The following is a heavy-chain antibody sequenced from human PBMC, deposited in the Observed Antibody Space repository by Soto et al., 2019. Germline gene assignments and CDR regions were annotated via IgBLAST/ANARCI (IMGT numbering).Heavy chain of an antibody. Sequence: EVQLLESGGGLVQPGGSLRLSCAASGFTFSSYAMSWVRQAPGKGLEWVSAISGSGGSTYYADSVKGRFTISRDNSKNTLYLQVNSLGAADTAVYYCAKEGGDQHYPLDYWGQGTLVTVSS. V-gene: IGHV3-23*01. D-gene: IGHD2-2*01. CDR1: GFTFSSYA. CDR2: ISGSGGST. CDR3: AKEGGDQHYPLDY. J-gene: IGHJ4*02.